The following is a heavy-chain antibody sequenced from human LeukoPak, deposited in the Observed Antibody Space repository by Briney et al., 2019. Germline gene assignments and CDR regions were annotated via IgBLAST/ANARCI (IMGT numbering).Heavy chain of an antibody. CDR2: TSGSGGSS. J-gene: IGHJ4*02. V-gene: IGHV3-23*01. Sequence: PGGSLRLSCAASGFTFSNYAMSWVRQAPGKGLAWVSVTSGSGGSSYYGDSVKGRFTISRDNSKNTLYMQMNSLRAEDTAVYYCAREPSSSWYYFDYWGQGTLVTVSS. CDR3: AREPSSSWYYFDY. D-gene: IGHD6-13*01. CDR1: GFTFSNYA.